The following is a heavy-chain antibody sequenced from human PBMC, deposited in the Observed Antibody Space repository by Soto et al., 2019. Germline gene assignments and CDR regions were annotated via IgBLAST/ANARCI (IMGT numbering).Heavy chain of an antibody. Sequence: ASVKVACKASGYTFTSYDINWVRQATGQGLEWMGWMNPNSGNTAYAQKFQGRVTMTIDTSTTTSYMELRSLTSDDTAMYFCARDWRGGAGFYPSAQGTLVTVSS. CDR1: GYTFTSYD. CDR2: MNPNSGNT. D-gene: IGHD1-26*01. V-gene: IGHV1-8*01. CDR3: ARDWRGGAGFYP. J-gene: IGHJ5*02.